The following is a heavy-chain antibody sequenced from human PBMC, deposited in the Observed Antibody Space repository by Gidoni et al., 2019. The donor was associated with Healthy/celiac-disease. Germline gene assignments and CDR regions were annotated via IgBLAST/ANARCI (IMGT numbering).Heavy chain of an antibody. CDR1: GFSLSTSGVG. CDR2: IYWDDDK. J-gene: IGHJ3*02. CDR3: AHRTASSSWYESAFDI. Sequence: QITLKESGPTLVKPTQTLKLTCTFSGFSLSTSGVGVGWIRQPPGRALEWLALIYWDDDKRYSPSLKSRLTITKDTSKNQVVLTMTNMDPVDTATYYCAHRTASSSWYESAFDIWGQGTMVTVSS. D-gene: IGHD6-13*01. V-gene: IGHV2-5*02.